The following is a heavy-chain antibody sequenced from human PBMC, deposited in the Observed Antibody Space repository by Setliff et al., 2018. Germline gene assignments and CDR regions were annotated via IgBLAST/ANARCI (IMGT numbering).Heavy chain of an antibody. V-gene: IGHV4-34*01. J-gene: IGHJ6*02. D-gene: IGHD2-15*01. Sequence: ASETLSLTCSVYGESFSNNYWGWIRQSPGKGLEWIGEINHSGSTNYNPSLKSRVTMSVDTSKNQFALHLKSVTAADTAVYYCARDRSAYSYGLDVWGQGTTVTVSS. CDR1: GESFSNNY. CDR2: INHSGST. CDR3: ARDRSAYSYGLDV.